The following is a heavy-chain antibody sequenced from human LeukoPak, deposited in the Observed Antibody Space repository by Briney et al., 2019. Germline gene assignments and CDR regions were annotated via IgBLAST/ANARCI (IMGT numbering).Heavy chain of an antibody. CDR1: GFTFSSYW. V-gene: IGHV3-7*01. Sequence: PGGSLRLSCAASGFTFSSYWMSWVRQAPGKGLEWVANIKQDGSEKYYVDSVKGRFTISRDNAKNSLYLQMNSLRAEDTAVYYCARGPDIVVVPAAYDAFDIWGQGTMVTVSS. CDR2: IKQDGSEK. D-gene: IGHD2-2*01. CDR3: ARGPDIVVVPAAYDAFDI. J-gene: IGHJ3*02.